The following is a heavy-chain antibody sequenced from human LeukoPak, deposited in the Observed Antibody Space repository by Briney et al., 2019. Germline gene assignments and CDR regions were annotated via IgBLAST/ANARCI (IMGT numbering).Heavy chain of an antibody. CDR1: GGSISSHY. CDR2: IYYSGST. CDR3: ARSYYDFWSGYSYYYYYMDV. Sequence: SETLSLTCTVSGGSISSHYWSWIRQPPGKGLEWIRYIYYSGSTNYNPSLKSRVTISVDTSKNQFCLKLSCVTAADTAVYYCARSYYDFWSGYSYYYYYMDVWGKGTTVTVSS. J-gene: IGHJ6*03. V-gene: IGHV4-59*11. D-gene: IGHD3-3*01.